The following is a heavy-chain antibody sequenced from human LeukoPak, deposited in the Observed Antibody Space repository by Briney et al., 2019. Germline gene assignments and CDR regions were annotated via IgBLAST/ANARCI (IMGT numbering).Heavy chain of an antibody. D-gene: IGHD1-26*01. CDR2: IYYSGST. V-gene: IGHV4-61*01. Sequence: SETLSLTCSFSGGSVSSGNNYWNWIRQPPGKGLEWIGYIYYSGSTHYSPSLKSRVTISVDTSKKQFSLKLTSVTATDTAVYYCARGGSESPYYFEYWGQGTLVTVSS. CDR1: GGSVSSGNNY. J-gene: IGHJ4*02. CDR3: ARGGSESPYYFEY.